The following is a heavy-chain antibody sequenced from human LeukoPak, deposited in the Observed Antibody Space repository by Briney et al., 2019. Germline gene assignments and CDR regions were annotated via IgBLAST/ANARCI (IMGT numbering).Heavy chain of an antibody. V-gene: IGHV4-4*02. Sequence: SGTLSLTCGVSGGSVTSTNYWTWVRPPPGKGLEWIGEVNLKSFTNYNPSLMGRVAISVDTSANHVSLQLTSVTAADTAVYYCAREGGPYRPLDYSGQGTLVTVSS. J-gene: IGHJ4*02. CDR2: VNLKSFT. CDR3: AREGGPYRPLDY. CDR1: GGSVTSTNY.